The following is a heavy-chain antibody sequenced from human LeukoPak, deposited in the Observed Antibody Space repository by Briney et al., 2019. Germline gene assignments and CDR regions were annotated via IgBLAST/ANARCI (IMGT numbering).Heavy chain of an antibody. Sequence: SETLSLTCTVSGASINSNYYYWGWIRQPPGKGLEWIGEINHSGSTNYNPSLKSRVTISLDTSKNQFSLKLSSVTAADTAVYYCARRRVAHFDYWGQGTLVTVSS. V-gene: IGHV4-39*07. CDR3: ARRRVAHFDY. CDR1: GASINSNYYY. J-gene: IGHJ4*02. CDR2: INHSGST.